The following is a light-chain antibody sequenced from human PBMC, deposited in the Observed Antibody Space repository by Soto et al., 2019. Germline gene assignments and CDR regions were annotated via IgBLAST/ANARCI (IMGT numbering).Light chain of an antibody. J-gene: IGKJ5*01. V-gene: IGKV3D-20*01. CDR2: DAS. CDR1: QSVSSSY. Sequence: EIVLTQSPATLSLSPGERATLSCGASQSVSSSYLAWYQQKPGLAPRLLIYDASSRATGIPDRFSGSGSGTGFTLTISSLEPEDFAVYYCQQYGSSPPITFGQGTRLEIK. CDR3: QQYGSSPPIT.